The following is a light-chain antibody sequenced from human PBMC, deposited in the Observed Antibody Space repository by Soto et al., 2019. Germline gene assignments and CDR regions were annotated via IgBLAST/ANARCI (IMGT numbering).Light chain of an antibody. CDR3: QLYGRSRLVT. CDR2: GAS. J-gene: IGKJ5*01. V-gene: IGKV3-20*01. Sequence: EIVLTQSPGTLSLSPGERATLSCRASQSVSSSYLAWYQQKPGQAPRLLIYGASSRATGIPDRFSGSGSGTDFTLIISRLESEDFATYYCQLYGRSRLVTFDQGTRVEIK. CDR1: QSVSSSY.